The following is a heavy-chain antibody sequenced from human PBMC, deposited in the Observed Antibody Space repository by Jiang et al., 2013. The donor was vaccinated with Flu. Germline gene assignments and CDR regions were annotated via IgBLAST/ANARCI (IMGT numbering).Heavy chain of an antibody. CDR2: ISYDGSNK. V-gene: IGHV3-30-3*01. CDR3: ARDMTTVTTPGY. J-gene: IGHJ4*02. CDR1: GFTFSSYA. Sequence: GGGVVQPGRSLRLSCAASGFTFSSYAMHWVRQAPGKGLEWVAVISYDGSNKYYADSVKGRFTISRDNSKNTLYLQMNSLRAEDTAVYYCARDMTTVTTPGYWGQGTLVTVSS. D-gene: IGHD4-17*01.